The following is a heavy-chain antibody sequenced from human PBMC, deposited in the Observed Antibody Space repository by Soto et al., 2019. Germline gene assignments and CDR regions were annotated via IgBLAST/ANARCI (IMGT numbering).Heavy chain of an antibody. CDR1: GGSFSGYY. CDR2: INHSGST. Sequence: SETLSLTCAVYGGSFSGYYWSWIRQPPGKGLEWIGEINHSGSTNYNPSLKSRVTISVDTSKNQFSLKLSSVTAADTAVYYCARGLPLRYFDWPRRENWFDPWGQGTLVTVSS. CDR3: ARGLPLRYFDWPRRENWFDP. D-gene: IGHD3-9*01. J-gene: IGHJ5*02. V-gene: IGHV4-34*01.